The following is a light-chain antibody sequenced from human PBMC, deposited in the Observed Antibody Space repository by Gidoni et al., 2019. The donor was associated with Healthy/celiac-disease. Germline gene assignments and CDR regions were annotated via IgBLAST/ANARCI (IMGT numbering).Light chain of an antibody. CDR3: QQSLA. CDR1: QSISSW. J-gene: IGKJ1*01. V-gene: IGKV1-5*03. CDR2: KAS. Sequence: DIQMTQSPSTLSASVGDRVTITCRASQSISSWLAWYQQKPGKAPKLLIYKASSLESGVPSRFSGSGSGTEFTLTISSLQPDDFATYYCQQSLAFGQGTKVEIK.